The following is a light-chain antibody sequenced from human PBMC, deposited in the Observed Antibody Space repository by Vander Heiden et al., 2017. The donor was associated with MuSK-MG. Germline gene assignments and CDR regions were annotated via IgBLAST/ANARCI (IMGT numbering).Light chain of an antibody. J-gene: IGKJ4*01. CDR1: QGISSY. V-gene: IGKV1-9*01. CDR2: AAS. CDR3: QQLNSYL. Sequence: DIQLTQSPSFLSASVGDRVTITCQASQGISSYLAWYQQKPGKAPKLLIYAASTLQSGVPSRFSGSGSGTEFTLTISRLQPEDFATYYCQQLNSYLFGGGTKVEIK.